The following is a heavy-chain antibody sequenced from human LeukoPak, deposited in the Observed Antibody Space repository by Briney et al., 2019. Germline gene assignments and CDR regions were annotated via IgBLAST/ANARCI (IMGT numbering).Heavy chain of an antibody. J-gene: IGHJ4*02. V-gene: IGHV4-38-2*01. CDR3: ARIQLWRNFDY. CDR1: GYSISSGYY. CDR2: IYHSGEA. Sequence: SETLSLTCAVSGYSISSGYYWAWIRQSPGKGLEWIGSIYHSGEAYYNSPLKSRVTISVDTPKNQFSLKLTSMTAADTAVYYCARIQLWRNFDYWGQGTLVTVSS. D-gene: IGHD1-1*01.